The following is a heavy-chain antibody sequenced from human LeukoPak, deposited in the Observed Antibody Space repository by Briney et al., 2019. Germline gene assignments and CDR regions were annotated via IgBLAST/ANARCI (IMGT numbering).Heavy chain of an antibody. J-gene: IGHJ5*02. D-gene: IGHD6-13*01. V-gene: IGHV3-74*01. CDR1: GFTFSSYW. CDR3: ARAAAAGINWFDP. Sequence: GGSLRLSCAASGFTFSSYWMHWVRQATGKGLVWVSRINSDGSSTSYADSVKGRFTISRDNAKNTLYLQMNSLRAEATAVYYCARAAAAGINWFDPWGQGTLVTVSS. CDR2: INSDGSST.